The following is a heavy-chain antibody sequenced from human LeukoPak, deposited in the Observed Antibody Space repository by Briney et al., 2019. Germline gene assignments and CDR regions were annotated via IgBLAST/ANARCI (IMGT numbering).Heavy chain of an antibody. V-gene: IGHV3-21*01. D-gene: IGHD1-26*01. J-gene: IGHJ4*02. Sequence: RGSLRLSCAASGFTFSSYSMNWVRQAPGKGLEWVSSISSSSSYIYYADSVKGRFTISRDNAKNSLYLQMNSLRAEDTAVYYCATESYRIVGASDYWGQGTLVTVSS. CDR3: ATESYRIVGASDY. CDR1: GFTFSSYS. CDR2: ISSSSSYI.